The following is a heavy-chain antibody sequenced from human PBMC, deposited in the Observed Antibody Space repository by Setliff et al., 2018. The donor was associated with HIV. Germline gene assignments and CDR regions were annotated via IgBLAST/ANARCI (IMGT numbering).Heavy chain of an antibody. D-gene: IGHD1-1*01. V-gene: IGHV1-69*10. CDR2: IIPILGIA. CDR1: GYTFTSYA. Sequence: SVKVSCKASGYTFTSYAISWVRQAPGQGLEWMGGIIPILGIANYAQKFQGRVTITTDESTSTAYMELSSLRSEDTAVYYCARQLSNSFDYWGQGTLVTVSS. J-gene: IGHJ4*02. CDR3: ARQLSNSFDY.